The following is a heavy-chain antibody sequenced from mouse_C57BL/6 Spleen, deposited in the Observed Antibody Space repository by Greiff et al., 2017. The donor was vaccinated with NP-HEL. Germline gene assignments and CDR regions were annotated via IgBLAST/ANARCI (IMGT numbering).Heavy chain of an antibody. CDR1: GYTFTSYW. CDR3: ASVSTTVVATDAMDY. D-gene: IGHD1-1*01. J-gene: IGHJ4*01. CDR2: IDPSDSET. Sequence: QVQLQQPGAELVRPGSSVKLSCKASGYTFTSYWMHWVKQRPIQGLEWIGNIDPSDSETNYNQKFKDKATLTVDTSSSTAYMQLSSLTSEASAVYYCASVSTTVVATDAMDYWGQGTSVTVSS. V-gene: IGHV1-52*01.